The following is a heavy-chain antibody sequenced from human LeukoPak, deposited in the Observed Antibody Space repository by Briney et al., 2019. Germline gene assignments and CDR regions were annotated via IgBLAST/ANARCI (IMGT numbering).Heavy chain of an antibody. CDR2: IYYSGST. V-gene: IGHV4-39*01. CDR3: ARHPHGGWAAAGRSMYYFDY. CDR1: GGSLSSSSYY. J-gene: IGHJ4*02. D-gene: IGHD6-13*01. Sequence: PSETLSLTCTVSGGSLSSSSYYWGWSRQPPGKGLEWIGSIYYSGSTYYNPSLKSRVTISVDTSKNQFSLKLSSVTAADTAVYYCARHPHGGWAAAGRSMYYFDYWGQGTLVTVSS.